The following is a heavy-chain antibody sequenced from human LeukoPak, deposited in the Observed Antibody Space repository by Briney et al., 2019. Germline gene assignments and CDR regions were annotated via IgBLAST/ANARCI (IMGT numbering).Heavy chain of an antibody. CDR3: AKTSDGY. CDR2: ISRSGYST. J-gene: IGHJ4*02. V-gene: IGHV3-23*01. CDR1: GLTFSSHA. D-gene: IGHD1-26*01. Sequence: GGSLRLSCAVSGLTFSSHAMSWVRQAPPKGLEWVSTISRSGYSTYYADSVKGRFTDSRDNSRNTLYLQMSSLRAEDTAVYYCAKTSDGYWGQGTLVTVSS.